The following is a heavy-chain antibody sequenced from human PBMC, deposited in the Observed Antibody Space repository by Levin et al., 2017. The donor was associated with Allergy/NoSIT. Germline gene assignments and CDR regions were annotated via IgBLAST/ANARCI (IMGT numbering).Heavy chain of an antibody. D-gene: IGHD6-13*01. J-gene: IGHJ4*02. Sequence: PGGSLRLSCDVSGVSISSSTYYWGWIRQSPGKGLEWIGSFYYSGTTYYNPSLKSRVTISVDMSKNQLSLKLSSVTAADTAMYYCASDGYNRSWYKYWGQGTLVTVSS. CDR1: GVSISSSTYY. V-gene: IGHV4-39*07. CDR3: ASDGYNRSWYKY. CDR2: FYYSGTT.